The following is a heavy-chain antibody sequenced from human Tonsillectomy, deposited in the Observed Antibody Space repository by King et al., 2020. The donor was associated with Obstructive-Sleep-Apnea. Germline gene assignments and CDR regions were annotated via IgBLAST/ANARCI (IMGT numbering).Heavy chain of an antibody. V-gene: IGHV4-39*07. CDR3: ARWIGVVAFDY. CDR2: IYYSGST. CDR1: GGSISSSSYY. D-gene: IGHD5-12*01. Sequence: QLQESGPGLVKPSETLSLTCTVSGGSISSSSYYWGWIRQPPGKGLEWIGGIYYSGSTYYNPSLKSRVTISVDTSKNQFSLKLSSVTAADTAVYYCARWIGVVAFDYWGQGTLVTVSS. J-gene: IGHJ4*02.